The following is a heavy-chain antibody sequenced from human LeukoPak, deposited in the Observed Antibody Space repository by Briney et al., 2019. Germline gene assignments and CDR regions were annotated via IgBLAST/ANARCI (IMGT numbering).Heavy chain of an antibody. J-gene: IGHJ4*02. Sequence: SETLSLTCTVSGGSISSNTDYWGWIRQPAGKGLEWIGRIYTSGSTNYNPSLKSRVTMSVDTSKSQFSPKLSSVTAADTAIYYCARDHLYSSGWFDYWGQGTLVTVSS. D-gene: IGHD6-19*01. V-gene: IGHV4-4*07. CDR2: IYTSGST. CDR1: GGSISSNTDY. CDR3: ARDHLYSSGWFDY.